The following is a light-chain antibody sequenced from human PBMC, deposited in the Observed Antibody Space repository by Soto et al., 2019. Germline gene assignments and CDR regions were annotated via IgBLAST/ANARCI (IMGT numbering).Light chain of an antibody. CDR1: SSDVGGYNY. V-gene: IGLV2-14*01. CDR3: SSYTSSSTVV. CDR2: EVS. Sequence: QSALTRPASVSGSPGQSITISCTGTSSDVGGYNYVSWYQQHPGKAPKLMIYEVSNRPSGVSNRFSGSKSGNTASLTISGLQAEDEADYYCSSYTSSSTVVFGGGTQLTVL. J-gene: IGLJ2*01.